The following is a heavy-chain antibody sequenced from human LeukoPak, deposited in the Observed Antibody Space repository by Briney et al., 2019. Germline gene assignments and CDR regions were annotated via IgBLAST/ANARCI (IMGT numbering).Heavy chain of an antibody. CDR3: GRGHIWFLY. CDR2: INHSGST. CDR1: GGSFSGYY. J-gene: IGHJ4*02. V-gene: IGHV4-34*01. Sequence: SETLSLTCAVYGGSFSGYYWSWIRQPPGKGLEWIGEINHSGSTNYNPSLKSRVTISVDTSKNQFSLKLSAVAAADPAVYYCGRGHIWFLYWGQGTLVTVSS. D-gene: IGHD3-10*01.